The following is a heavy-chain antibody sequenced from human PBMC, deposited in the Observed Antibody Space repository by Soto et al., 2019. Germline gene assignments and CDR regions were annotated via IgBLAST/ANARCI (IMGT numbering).Heavy chain of an antibody. V-gene: IGHV4-39*01. J-gene: IGHJ4*02. CDR1: GGSISISTFY. D-gene: IGHD5-12*01. CDR3: ARHRRAGVSGYEIADY. CDR2: IDYSGKT. Sequence: PSDTLSLTCTVSGGSISISTFYWGWILHPPGKGLEWIGTIDYSGKTYYYPSLGSRVTMSVDTSKNQFSLKLSSVTAADTAVYYCARHRRAGVSGYEIADYWGQGTLVTVSS.